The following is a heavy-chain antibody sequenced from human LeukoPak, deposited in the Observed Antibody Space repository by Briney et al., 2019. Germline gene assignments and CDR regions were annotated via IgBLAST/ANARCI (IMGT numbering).Heavy chain of an antibody. CDR2: IYYSGST. V-gene: IGHV4-39*01. Sequence: SDTLSLTCTVSGGSISSSTYYWGWIRQPPGKGLEWVGSIYYSGSTYYSPSLKSRVTISVDTSKNQFSLKLSSVTAADTAVYYCARHTTIFGHFGYWGQGTLVTVSS. D-gene: IGHD3-3*02. CDR3: ARHTTIFGHFGY. CDR1: GGSISSSTYY. J-gene: IGHJ4*02.